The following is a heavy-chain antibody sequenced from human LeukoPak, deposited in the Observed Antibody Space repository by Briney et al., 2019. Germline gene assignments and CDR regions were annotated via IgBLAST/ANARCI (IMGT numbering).Heavy chain of an antibody. CDR1: GFTFSGFW. CDR2: INQDGTEK. CDR3: AKEGAFPIITYDS. V-gene: IGHV3-7*01. D-gene: IGHD3-10*01. Sequence: PGGSLRLSCAASGFTFSGFWMNWVRQAPGKGLEWVANINQDGTEKYFVDSVKGRFTISRDNAKRSVYLQMNSLRAEDTAVYYCAKEGAFPIITYDSWGQGPLVTVSS. J-gene: IGHJ5*01.